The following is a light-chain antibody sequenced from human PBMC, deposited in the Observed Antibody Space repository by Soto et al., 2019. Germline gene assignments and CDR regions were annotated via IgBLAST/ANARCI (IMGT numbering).Light chain of an antibody. Sequence: EIVLTQSPGTLSLSPGERATLSCRASQSVSGTYLAWYQQKPGQATRLLIYGASSRATGIPDRFSGSGSGTDFPLTISSLKPEAFAVYYCKQYGSSPYTFGPGTKGEIK. V-gene: IGKV3-20*01. CDR3: KQYGSSPYT. J-gene: IGKJ2*01. CDR2: GAS. CDR1: QSVSGTY.